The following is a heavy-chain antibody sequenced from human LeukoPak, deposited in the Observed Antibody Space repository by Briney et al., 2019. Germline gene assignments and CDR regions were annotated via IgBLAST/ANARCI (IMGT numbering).Heavy chain of an antibody. Sequence: ASVKVSCKASGGTFSSYAISWVRQAPGQGLEWMGGIIPIFGTANYAQKFQGRVTITTDESTSTAYMELSSLRSEDTAVYYCARASYSGYDVGGDYFDCWGQGTLVTVSS. D-gene: IGHD5-12*01. J-gene: IGHJ4*02. V-gene: IGHV1-69*05. CDR3: ARASYSGYDVGGDYFDC. CDR2: IIPIFGTA. CDR1: GGTFSSYA.